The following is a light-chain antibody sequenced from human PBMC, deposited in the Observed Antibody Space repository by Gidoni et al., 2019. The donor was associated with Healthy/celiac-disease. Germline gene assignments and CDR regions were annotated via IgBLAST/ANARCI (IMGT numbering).Light chain of an antibody. CDR1: QSISSY. V-gene: IGKV1-39*01. CDR2: AAS. J-gene: IGKJ2*01. Sequence: DIQMTQSPSSLSASVGDRVTITCRASQSISSYLNWYQQKPGKAPKLLIDAASSLQSGVPSRFSGSGSGTDFTLTISSLQPEDFAIYYCLQSFSTPRTFGQGTKLEIK. CDR3: LQSFSTPRT.